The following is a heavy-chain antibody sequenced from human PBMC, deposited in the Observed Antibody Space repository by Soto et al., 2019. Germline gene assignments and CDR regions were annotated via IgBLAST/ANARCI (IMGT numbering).Heavy chain of an antibody. Sequence: QVQLVESGGGVVQPGTSLRLSCAASGFTFSRNGMHWVRQAPGKGLAWVAFIWYDGSDNNHADSVRGRFTISRDNSRSTLYLQMTSLRVEDTAVYYCARWTGSDRGGSWYFWGQGTLVTVSS. V-gene: IGHV3-33*01. CDR3: ARWTGSDRGGSWYF. CDR2: IWYDGSDN. CDR1: GFTFSRNG. J-gene: IGHJ4*02. D-gene: IGHD2-15*01.